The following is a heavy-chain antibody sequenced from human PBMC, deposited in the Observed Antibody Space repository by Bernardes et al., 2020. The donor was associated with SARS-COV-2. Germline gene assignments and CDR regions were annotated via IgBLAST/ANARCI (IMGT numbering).Heavy chain of an antibody. CDR1: GDSISSGYY. CDR3: AREPTLRYYGMDV. Sequence: SETLSLTCVVSGDSISSGYYWDWIRQPPGKGLEWLGSIYLSGTTYYNPSLWSRVTMSVDTSKNQFSLRVSSVTAADTAVYYCAREPTLRYYGMDVWGQGTTVTVSS. D-gene: IGHD1-1*01. V-gene: IGHV4-38-2*01. CDR2: IYLSGTT. J-gene: IGHJ6*02.